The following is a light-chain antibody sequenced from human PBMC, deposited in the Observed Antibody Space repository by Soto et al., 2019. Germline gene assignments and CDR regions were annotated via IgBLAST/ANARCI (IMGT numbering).Light chain of an antibody. CDR2: AVS. Sequence: QSALTQPASVSGSPGQSITISCTGTSSDVGGYNYVSWYQPHPGKAPRLMIYAVSNRPSGVSNRFSGSKSGNTASLTISGLQAEDEADYYCSSYTSSSTLFVFGTGTKLTVL. V-gene: IGLV2-14*01. J-gene: IGLJ1*01. CDR3: SSYTSSSTLFV. CDR1: SSDVGGYNY.